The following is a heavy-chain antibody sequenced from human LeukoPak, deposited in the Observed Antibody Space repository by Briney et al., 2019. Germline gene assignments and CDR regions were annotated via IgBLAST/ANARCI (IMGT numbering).Heavy chain of an antibody. Sequence: DSVKGRFTVSRDNAKNSLFLQINSLRVEDTAVYYCVRDLYYASGIFVYWGQGTLVTVSS. J-gene: IGHJ4*02. D-gene: IGHD3-10*01. CDR3: VRDLYYASGIFVY. V-gene: IGHV3-7*01.